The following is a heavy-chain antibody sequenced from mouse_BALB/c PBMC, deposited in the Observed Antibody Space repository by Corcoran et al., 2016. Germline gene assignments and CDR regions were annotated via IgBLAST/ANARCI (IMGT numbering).Heavy chain of an antibody. J-gene: IGHJ4*01. CDR3: AREPYAMDY. CDR1: GYTFTNYG. V-gene: IGHV9-1*02. D-gene: IGHD6-1*01. Sequence: QIQLVQSGPELKKPGETVKISCKASGYTFTNYGKNWVKQAPGKGLKWMGWINTYTAEPTYADDFKGRFAFSLETSASTAYLQINNLKNEDMATYFCAREPYAMDYWGQGTSVTVSS. CDR2: INTYTAEP.